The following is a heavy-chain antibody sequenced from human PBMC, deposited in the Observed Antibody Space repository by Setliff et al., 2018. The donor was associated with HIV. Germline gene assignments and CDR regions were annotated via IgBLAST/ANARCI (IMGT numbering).Heavy chain of an antibody. V-gene: IGHV1-18*01. J-gene: IGHJ5*02. D-gene: IGHD6-13*01. CDR2: ISTYDGNT. CDR3: ARDAYSTSWYGADA. Sequence: WASVKVSCKTSGYIFTSFAVSWVRQAPGQGLEWMGWISTYDGNTHYAQKLQGRVTMTIDSSTSTVYMELRSLRFDDTAIYYCARDAYSTSWYGADAWGQGTLVTVSS. CDR1: GYIFTSFA.